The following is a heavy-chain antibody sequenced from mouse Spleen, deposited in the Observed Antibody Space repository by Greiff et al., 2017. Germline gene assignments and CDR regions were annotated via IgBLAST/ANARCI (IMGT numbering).Heavy chain of an antibody. CDR2: IRLKSDNYAT. V-gene: IGHV6-3*01. J-gene: IGHJ2*01. CDR1: GFIFSNYW. CDR3: TGGGYYDGRFFDY. Sequence: EVKVEESGGGLVQPGGSMKLSCVASGFIFSNYWMNWVRQSPEKGLEWVAQIRLKSDNYATHYAESVKGRFTISRDDSKSSVYLQMNILWAEDTGIYYCTGGGYYDGRFFDYWGQGTTLTVST. D-gene: IGHD1-1*01.